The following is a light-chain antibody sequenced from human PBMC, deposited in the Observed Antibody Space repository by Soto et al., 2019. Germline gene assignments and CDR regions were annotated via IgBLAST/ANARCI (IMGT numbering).Light chain of an antibody. CDR1: SSDVGGYNY. Sequence: QSALTQPPSASGSPGQSVTISCTGTSSDVGGYNYVSWYQHHPGKAPKLMIYEVNKRPSGVSDRFSGSKSGNTASLTVSGLQAEDEADYYCSSYAGRNSLGVFGGGTKQTVL. CDR3: SSYAGRNSLGV. CDR2: EVN. J-gene: IGLJ2*01. V-gene: IGLV2-8*01.